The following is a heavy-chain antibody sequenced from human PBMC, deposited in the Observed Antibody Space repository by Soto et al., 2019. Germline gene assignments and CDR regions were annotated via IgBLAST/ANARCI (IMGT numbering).Heavy chain of an antibody. CDR2: INHSGST. J-gene: IGHJ6*02. D-gene: IGHD3-22*01. V-gene: IGHV4-34*01. CDR1: GASLSDNY. Sequence: PSETLSLTCAVYGASLSDNYCNWLRQPPGKGLEWIGEINHSGSTNYNPSLKSRVTISVDTSKNQFSLKLSSVTAADTAVYYCARGSDYDFYYYYGMDVWGQGTTVTVSS. CDR3: ARGSDYDFYYYYGMDV.